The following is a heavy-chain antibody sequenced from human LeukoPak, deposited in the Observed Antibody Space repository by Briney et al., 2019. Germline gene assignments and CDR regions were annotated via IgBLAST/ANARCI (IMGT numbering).Heavy chain of an antibody. J-gene: IGHJ3*02. CDR1: GGSISSYY. D-gene: IGHD6-19*01. CDR3: ARHSERWLGAFDI. CDR2: IYYSGST. V-gene: IGHV4-59*08. Sequence: SETLSLTCTVSGGSISSYYWSWIRQPPGKGLEWIGYIYYSGSTNYNPSLKSRVTISVDTSKNQFSLKLSSVTAADTAVYYCARHSERWLGAFDIWGQGTMVIVSS.